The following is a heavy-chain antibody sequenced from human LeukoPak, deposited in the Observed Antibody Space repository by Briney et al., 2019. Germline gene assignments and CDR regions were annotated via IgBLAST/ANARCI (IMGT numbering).Heavy chain of an antibody. CDR3: ARGVHYDFWSGYDTSVGPGAFDI. V-gene: IGHV4-4*07. CDR2: IYTSGST. Sequence: SKTLSLTCTVSGGSISSYYWSWIRQPAGKGLEWIGRIYTSGSTNFNPSLKSRVTMSVDTSKNQFSLKLSSVTAADTAVYYCARGVHYDFWSGYDTSVGPGAFDIWGQGTMVTVSS. CDR1: GGSISSYY. D-gene: IGHD3-3*01. J-gene: IGHJ3*02.